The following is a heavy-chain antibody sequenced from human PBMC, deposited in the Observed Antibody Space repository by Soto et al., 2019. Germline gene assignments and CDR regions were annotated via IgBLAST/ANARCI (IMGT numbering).Heavy chain of an antibody. D-gene: IGHD2-15*01. J-gene: IGHJ6*02. CDR3: ARHFAGVVAATLYHYYGMDV. CDR2: ISYDGSNK. CDR1: GFTFSSYA. V-gene: IGHV3-30-3*01. Sequence: PGGSLRLSCAASGFTFSSYAMHWVRQAPGKGLEWVAVISYDGSNKYYADSVKGRFTISRDNSKNTLYLQMNSLRAEDTAVYYCARHFAGVVAATLYHYYGMDVWGQGTTVTVSS.